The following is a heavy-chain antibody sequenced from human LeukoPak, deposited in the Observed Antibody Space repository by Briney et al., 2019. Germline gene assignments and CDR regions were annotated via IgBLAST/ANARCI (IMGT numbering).Heavy chain of an antibody. CDR3: ARESGRGSGYYRRRSEFDY. CDR1: GLTISNNW. CDR2: IKLDGSEQ. V-gene: IGHV3-7*01. J-gene: IGHJ4*02. D-gene: IGHD3-22*01. Sequence: GGALRLSCADSGLTISNNWMSWVRQAPGKGLEWVANIKLDGSEQYYVDSVKGRFTISRDNGKNLLYLQMNSLRAEDTAVYYCARESGRGSGYYRRRSEFDYWGQGTLVTVSS.